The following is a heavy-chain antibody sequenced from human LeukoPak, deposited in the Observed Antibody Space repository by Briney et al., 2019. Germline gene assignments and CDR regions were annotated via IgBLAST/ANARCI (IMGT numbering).Heavy chain of an antibody. Sequence: SETLSLTCTVSGGSISSYYWSWIRQPAGKGLEWIGRISLSGSTSYNPSLRSRVTISVDTSKNQFSLKLSSVTAADTAVHYCARGIYDYGDYPPWFDPWGQGTLVSVSS. D-gene: IGHD4-17*01. J-gene: IGHJ5*02. CDR3: ARGIYDYGDYPPWFDP. CDR1: GGSISSYY. CDR2: ISLSGST. V-gene: IGHV4-4*07.